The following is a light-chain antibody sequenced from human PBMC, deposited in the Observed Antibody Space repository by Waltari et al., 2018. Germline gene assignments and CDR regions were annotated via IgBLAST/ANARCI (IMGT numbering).Light chain of an antibody. CDR3: SSYIGTNNWV. CDR2: EID. V-gene: IGLV2-8*01. CDR1: SSALGRYNY. Sequence: QSALTQFPSASGSPGQSVTIPCTGTSSALGRYNYASWYQHHPGNAPKLMIYEIDKRLSGVPDRFSGSMSGNTASLTVSGLQAEDEADYFCSSYIGTNNWVFGGGTKLTVL. J-gene: IGLJ3*02.